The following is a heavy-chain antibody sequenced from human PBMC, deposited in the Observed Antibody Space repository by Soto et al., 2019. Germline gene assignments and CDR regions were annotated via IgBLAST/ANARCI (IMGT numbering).Heavy chain of an antibody. CDR1: GGTFSSYT. D-gene: IGHD3-10*01. CDR2: IIPILGIA. Sequence: GASVKVSCKASGGTFSSYTISWVRQAPGQGLEWMGRIIPILGIANYAQKFQGRVTITADKSTSTAFMELSSLRSEDTAVYYCARDSGYYGSGSYYVNWFDPWGQGTLVTVSS. CDR3: ARDSGYYGSGSYYVNWFDP. V-gene: IGHV1-69*04. J-gene: IGHJ5*02.